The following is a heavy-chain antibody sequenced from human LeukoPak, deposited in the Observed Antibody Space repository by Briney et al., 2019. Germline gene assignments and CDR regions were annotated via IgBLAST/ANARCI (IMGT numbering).Heavy chain of an antibody. Sequence: SETLSLTCTVSSGSISSYYWSWIRQPPGKGLEWIGYIYYSGNTNYNPSLKSRVTISVDTSKNQFSLQLNSVTAADTAVYYCARYAYGSGPFDYWGQGTLITVSP. CDR3: ARYAYGSGPFDY. D-gene: IGHD6-19*01. CDR1: SGSISSYY. J-gene: IGHJ4*02. CDR2: IYYSGNT. V-gene: IGHV4-59*01.